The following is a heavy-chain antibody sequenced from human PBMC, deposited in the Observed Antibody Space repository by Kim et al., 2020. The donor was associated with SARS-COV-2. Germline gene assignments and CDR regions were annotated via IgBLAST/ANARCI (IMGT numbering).Heavy chain of an antibody. CDR3: TSGYCSGGTCYPQFDP. V-gene: IGHV3-73*01. D-gene: IGHD2-15*01. Sequence: SVKGRFNISRDDSENTAYLQMNSLKAEDTAVYYCTSGYCSGGTCYPQFDPWGQGTLVTVSS. J-gene: IGHJ5*02.